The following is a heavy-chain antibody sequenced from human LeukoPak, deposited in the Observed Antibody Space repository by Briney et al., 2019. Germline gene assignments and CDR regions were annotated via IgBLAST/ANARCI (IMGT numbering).Heavy chain of an antibody. Sequence: SETLSLTCTVSGGSISSSSYYWGWIRQPPGKGLEWIGSIYYSGSTYYNPSLKSRVTISVDTSKSQFSLKLSSVTAADTAVYYCARGNSITMIRLDYWGQGTLVTVSS. J-gene: IGHJ4*02. D-gene: IGHD3-22*01. V-gene: IGHV4-39*01. CDR2: IYYSGST. CDR1: GGSISSSSYY. CDR3: ARGNSITMIRLDY.